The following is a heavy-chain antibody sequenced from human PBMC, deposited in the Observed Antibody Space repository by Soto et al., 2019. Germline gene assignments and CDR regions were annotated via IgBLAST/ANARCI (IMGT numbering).Heavy chain of an antibody. Sequence: EVQLLQSGGGLVQPGGSLRLSCAASGFKFSNFAMRWIRQAPGKGLEWVSGINGGGGHTDYADSVKGRFTISRDNSKNTLYLQMSSLRAEDTAVYYCAKAHWVYGSTWFFFDHWGQGTLVTVSS. CDR1: GFKFSNFA. CDR2: INGGGGHT. D-gene: IGHD2-2*01. CDR3: AKAHWVYGSTWFFFDH. J-gene: IGHJ4*02. V-gene: IGHV3-23*01.